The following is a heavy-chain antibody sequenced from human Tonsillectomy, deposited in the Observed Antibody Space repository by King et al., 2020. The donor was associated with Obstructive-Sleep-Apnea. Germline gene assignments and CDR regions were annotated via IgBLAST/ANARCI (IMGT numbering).Heavy chain of an antibody. V-gene: IGHV3-9*01. CDR3: AKDADRTGYCSGGSCYSSAGGFDY. CDR1: GFTFDDYA. J-gene: IGHJ4*02. CDR2: ISWNSGSI. Sequence: VQLVESGGGLVQPGRSLRLSCAASGFTFDDYAMHWVRQAPGKGLEWVSGISWNSGSIGYADSVKGRFTISRDNAKNSLYLQMNSLRAEDTALYYCAKDADRTGYCSGGSCYSSAGGFDYWGQGTLVTVSS. D-gene: IGHD2-15*01.